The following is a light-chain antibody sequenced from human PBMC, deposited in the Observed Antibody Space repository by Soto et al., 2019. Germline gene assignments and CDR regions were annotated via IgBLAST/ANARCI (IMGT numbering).Light chain of an antibody. J-gene: IGLJ1*01. CDR3: SSYRSGSTLYV. CDR1: SSDVGGYNY. Sequence: QSVLTQPASVSGSPGQSITISCTGTSSDVGGYNYVSWYQQLPGKAPKLMIYDVSDRPSGVSNRFSASKSANTASLTISGLQAEDEADYYCSSYRSGSTLYVFGTGTKVTVL. CDR2: DVS. V-gene: IGLV2-14*03.